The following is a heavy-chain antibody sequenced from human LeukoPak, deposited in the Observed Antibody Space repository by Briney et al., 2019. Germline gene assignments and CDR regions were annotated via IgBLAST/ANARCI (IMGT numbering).Heavy chain of an antibody. CDR2: IYYSGST. Sequence: PSETLSLTCTFSGGSISSHYWSWIRQPPGKGLEWVGYIYYSGSTNYNTSLKSRVTISVDTSKNQFSLKLSSVTAADTAVYYCARVQAAAGTGNWFDPWGRGTLVTVSS. D-gene: IGHD6-13*01. CDR3: ARVQAAAGTGNWFDP. J-gene: IGHJ5*02. CDR1: GGSISSHY. V-gene: IGHV4-59*11.